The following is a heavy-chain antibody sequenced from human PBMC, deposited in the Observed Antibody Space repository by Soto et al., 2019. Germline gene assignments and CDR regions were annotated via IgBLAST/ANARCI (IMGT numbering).Heavy chain of an antibody. V-gene: IGHV4-61*01. D-gene: IGHD3-3*01. J-gene: IGHJ4*02. CDR3: ARGSIFGVFRYSY. CDR1: GGSVSSGSYY. CDR2: IYYSGST. Sequence: QVQLQESCPGLVKPSETLSLTCTVSGGSVSSGSYYWSWIRQPPGKGLEWIGYIYYSGSTNYNPSLKSRVTISVDTSKNQFSLKLSSVTAADTAVYYCARGSIFGVFRYSYWGQGTLVTVSS.